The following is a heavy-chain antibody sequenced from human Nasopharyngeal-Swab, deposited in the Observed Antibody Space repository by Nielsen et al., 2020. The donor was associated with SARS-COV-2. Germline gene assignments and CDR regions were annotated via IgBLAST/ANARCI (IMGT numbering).Heavy chain of an antibody. J-gene: IGHJ3*02. CDR3: AKDQPRQLQTLSAFDI. CDR1: GFTLSTKP. Sequence: GGSLDFSFPASGFTLSTKPMSGVRQPPGKGLEWVSAISGSGGSTYYADSVKGRFTISRDNSKNTLYLQMNSLRAEDTAVYYCAKDQPRQLQTLSAFDIWGQGTMVTVSS. V-gene: IGHV3-23*01. CDR2: ISGSGGST. D-gene: IGHD5-24*01.